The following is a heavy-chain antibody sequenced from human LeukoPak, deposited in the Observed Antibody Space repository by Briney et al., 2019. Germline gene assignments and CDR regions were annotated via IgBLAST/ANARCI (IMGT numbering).Heavy chain of an antibody. Sequence: GGSLRLSCAASGFSVSIKYMNWVRQAPGKGLEWVAFIRYDGRNKYYADSVKGRFTISRDNSKNTLYLQMNSLRAEDTAVYYCAKDHGGGDFDYWGQGTLVTVSS. V-gene: IGHV3-30*02. J-gene: IGHJ4*02. CDR3: AKDHGGGDFDY. CDR1: GFSVSIKY. CDR2: IRYDGRNK. D-gene: IGHD2-21*01.